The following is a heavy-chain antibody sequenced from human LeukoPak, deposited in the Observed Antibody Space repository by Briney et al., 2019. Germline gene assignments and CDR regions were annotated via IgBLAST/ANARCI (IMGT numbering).Heavy chain of an antibody. V-gene: IGHV4-34*01. Sequence: SETLSLTCAVYGGSFSGYYWSWIRQPPGKGLEWIGEINHSGSTNHNPSLKSRVTISVDTSKNQFSLKLSSVTAADTAVYYCARITRIRYDSSGPDYWGQGTLVTVSS. J-gene: IGHJ4*02. CDR1: GGSFSGYY. CDR2: INHSGST. D-gene: IGHD3-22*01. CDR3: ARITRIRYDSSGPDY.